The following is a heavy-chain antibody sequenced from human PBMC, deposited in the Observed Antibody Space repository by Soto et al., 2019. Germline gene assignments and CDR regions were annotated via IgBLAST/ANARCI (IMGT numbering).Heavy chain of an antibody. CDR1: GFMFKSHA. Sequence: GGSLRLSCAASGFMFKSHAMTWVRQAPGKGLEWVSAISGGGSSTYYADSVKGRFTISRDNSKNTLYLQINNLTAEDTAVYFCAKAKTYIAVALPNDYWGQGTLVTVSS. V-gene: IGHV3-23*01. CDR2: ISGGGSST. J-gene: IGHJ4*02. CDR3: AKAKTYIAVALPNDY. D-gene: IGHD6-19*01.